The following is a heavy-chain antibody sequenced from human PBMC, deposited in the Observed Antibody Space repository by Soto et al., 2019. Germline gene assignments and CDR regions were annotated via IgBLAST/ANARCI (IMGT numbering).Heavy chain of an antibody. V-gene: IGHV3-23*01. Sequence: EVQVLESGGGLVQPGGSLRLSCAASGFTFRNYAMTWVRQAPGKGLEWVSAISGDGASTYYADSVKGRFTISRDNSKNTLYLQINSLRVEDTAGFYCAKKKGDGEAFDIWGPGTMVTVS. CDR3: AKKKGDGEAFDI. D-gene: IGHD3-10*01. CDR1: GFTFRNYA. CDR2: ISGDGAST. J-gene: IGHJ3*02.